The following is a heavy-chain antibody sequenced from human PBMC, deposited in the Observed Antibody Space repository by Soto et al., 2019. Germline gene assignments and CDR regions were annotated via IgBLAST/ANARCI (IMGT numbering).Heavy chain of an antibody. CDR2: IYHSGST. Sequence: QVQLQESGPGLVKPSGTLSLTCAVSGGSISSSNWWSWVRQPPGKGLEWIGEIYHSGSTNYNPSLKCRGIISADNSKNQFPLRLSSVTAADTAVYYSAKFQLGHPPTNWGQGSLVTVSS. V-gene: IGHV4-4*02. D-gene: IGHD6-6*01. CDR3: AKFQLGHPPTN. J-gene: IGHJ4*01. CDR1: GGSISSSNW.